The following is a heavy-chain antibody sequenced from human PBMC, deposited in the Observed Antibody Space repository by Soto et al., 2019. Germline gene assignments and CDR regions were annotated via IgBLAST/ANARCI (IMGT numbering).Heavy chain of an antibody. CDR2: IYPGDSDT. D-gene: IGHD3-22*01. CDR1: GYSFTSYW. J-gene: IGHJ6*02. CDR3: ARLGLVAPRSGYYPYYYGMDV. Sequence: GESLKISCKGSGYSFTSYWIGWVRQMPGKGLEWMGIIYPGDSDTRYSPSFQGQVTISADKSISTAYLQWSSLKASDTAMYYFARLGLVAPRSGYYPYYYGMDVWGQGTTVTVSS. V-gene: IGHV5-51*01.